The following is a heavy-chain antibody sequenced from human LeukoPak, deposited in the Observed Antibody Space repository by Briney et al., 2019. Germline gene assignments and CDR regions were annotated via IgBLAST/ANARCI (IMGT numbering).Heavy chain of an antibody. J-gene: IGHJ4*02. V-gene: IGHV3-21*01. Sequence: KAGGSLRLSCAASGFTFSSYSMNWVRQAPGKGLEWVSSISSSSSYIYYADSVKGRFTISRDNAKNSLYLQMNSLRAEDTAVYYCARTLTSDSSGYYYLFDYWGQGTLVTVSS. D-gene: IGHD3-22*01. CDR3: ARTLTSDSSGYYYLFDY. CDR2: ISSSSSYI. CDR1: GFTFSSYS.